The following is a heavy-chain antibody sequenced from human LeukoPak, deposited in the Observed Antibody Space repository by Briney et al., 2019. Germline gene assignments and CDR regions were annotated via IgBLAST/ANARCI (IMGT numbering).Heavy chain of an antibody. D-gene: IGHD5-18*01. J-gene: IGHJ4*02. V-gene: IGHV1-18*01. CDR2: ISAYNGNT. CDR1: GGTFSSYA. Sequence: ASVKVSCKASGGTFSSYAISWVRQAPGQGLEWMGWISAYNGNTNYAQKLQGRVTMTTDTSTSTAYMELRSLRSDDTAVYYCARDKGYSYGYGSDYWGQGTLVTVSS. CDR3: ARDKGYSYGYGSDY.